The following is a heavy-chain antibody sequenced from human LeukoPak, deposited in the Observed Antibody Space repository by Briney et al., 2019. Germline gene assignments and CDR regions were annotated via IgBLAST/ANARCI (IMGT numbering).Heavy chain of an antibody. Sequence: SETLSLTCAVSGGSISSGGYSWSWIRQPPGKGLEWIGYIYYSGSTYYNPSLKSRVTISVDTSKNQFSLKLSSVTAADTAVYYCASSTLTANDAFDIWGQGTMVTVSS. D-gene: IGHD2-2*01. CDR1: GGSISSGGYS. CDR2: IYYSGST. CDR3: ASSTLTANDAFDI. V-gene: IGHV4-30-4*07. J-gene: IGHJ3*02.